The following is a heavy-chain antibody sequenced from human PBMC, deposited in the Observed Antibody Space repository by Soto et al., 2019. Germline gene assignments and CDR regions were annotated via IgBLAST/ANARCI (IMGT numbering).Heavy chain of an antibody. V-gene: IGHV6-1*01. J-gene: IGHJ4*02. D-gene: IGHD6-19*01. CDR3: VREEITVAGFFDN. Sequence: PSQTLSLTCVISGDSVSTKSVAWNWIRQSPSRGLEWLGRTYYRSKWYNDYAVSVKSRITISPDTSKNHFSLQLDSVTPEDTAVYYCVREEITVAGFFDNWGQGTLVTVSS. CDR2: TYYRSKWYN. CDR1: GDSVSTKSVA.